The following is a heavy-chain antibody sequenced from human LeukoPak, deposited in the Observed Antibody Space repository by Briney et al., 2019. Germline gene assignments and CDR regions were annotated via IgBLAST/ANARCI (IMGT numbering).Heavy chain of an antibody. CDR1: GFTFSSYS. CDR2: ISSSSSYI. V-gene: IGHV3-21*01. CDR3: AREGTYYYDSSGYYYVDYFDY. J-gene: IGHJ4*02. Sequence: AGGSLRLSCAASGFTFSSYSMNWVRQAPGKGLEWVSSISSSSSYIYYADSVKGRFTISRDNAKNSLYLQMNSLRAEDTAVYYRAREGTYYYDSSGYYYVDYFDYWGQGTLVTVSS. D-gene: IGHD3-22*01.